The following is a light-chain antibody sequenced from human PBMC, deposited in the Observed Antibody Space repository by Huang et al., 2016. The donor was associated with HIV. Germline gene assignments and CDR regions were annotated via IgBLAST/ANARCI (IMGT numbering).Light chain of an antibody. Sequence: EIVMTQSPATLSVSPGERATLSCSASQSVTSNLAWYQQKPGQAPRLLIYGASTRATGIPARVSGSGSGTEFTLTISSLQSEDFAVYYCQRYDNWPKFTFGPGTKVDIK. CDR2: GAS. V-gene: IGKV3-15*01. J-gene: IGKJ3*01. CDR3: QRYDNWPKFT. CDR1: QSVTSN.